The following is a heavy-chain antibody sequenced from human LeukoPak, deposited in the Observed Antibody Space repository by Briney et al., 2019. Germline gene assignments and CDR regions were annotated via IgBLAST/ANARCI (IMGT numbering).Heavy chain of an antibody. D-gene: IGHD3-3*01. Sequence: GASVKVSCKASGYTFSYYDINWVRQATGQGLEWMGSVSPNSGDAVYAQKFQGRVAMTRSTSTSTAYMELTSLRSDDTAVYYCATIDFRSGYYMFGGGGNWGQGTLLIVSS. J-gene: IGHJ4*02. CDR1: GYTFSYYD. V-gene: IGHV1-8*01. CDR2: VSPNSGDA. CDR3: ATIDFRSGYYMFGGGGN.